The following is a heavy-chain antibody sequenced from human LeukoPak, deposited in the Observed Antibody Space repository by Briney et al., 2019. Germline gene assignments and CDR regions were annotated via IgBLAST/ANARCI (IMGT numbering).Heavy chain of an antibody. CDR2: IYYSGST. CDR1: GGSISSSTYY. V-gene: IGHV4-39*01. J-gene: IGHJ4*02. D-gene: IGHD3-16*01. CDR3: VRGSTLRHYQY. Sequence: PSETLSLTCTVSGGSISSSTYYWGWIRRPPGKGLEWIGSIYYSGSTYYNPSPKSRTTVSVDTSKNQFSLKLSSVTAADTAVYYCVRGSTLRHYQYWGQGTLVTASS.